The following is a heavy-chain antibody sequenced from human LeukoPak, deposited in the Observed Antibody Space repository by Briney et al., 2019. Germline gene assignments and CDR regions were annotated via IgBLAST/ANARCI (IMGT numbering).Heavy chain of an antibody. Sequence: PGGSLRLSCAASGFTFSSYDMHWVRQATGKVLEWVSAIGTAGDTYYPGSVKGRFTISRENAKNSLYLQMNSLRAGDTAVYYCARDGYHDAFDIWGQGTMVTVSS. J-gene: IGHJ3*02. CDR1: GFTFSSYD. CDR2: IGTAGDT. V-gene: IGHV3-13*01. D-gene: IGHD5-12*01. CDR3: ARDGYHDAFDI.